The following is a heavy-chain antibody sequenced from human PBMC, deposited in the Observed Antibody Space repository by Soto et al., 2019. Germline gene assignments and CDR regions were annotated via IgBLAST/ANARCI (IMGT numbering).Heavy chain of an antibody. CDR1: GFTFSTYS. D-gene: IGHD3-22*01. CDR2: ISSSGSDI. J-gene: IGHJ6*02. CDR3: ASVPGGYGYYYYFGMDV. Sequence: GGSLRLSCAASGFTFSTYSMNWVRKAPGKGLEWVSSISSSGSDIYYADSVKGRFTISRDNAKNSLYLQMNSLRAEDTAVYYCASVPGGYGYYYYFGMDVWGQGTTVTVSS. V-gene: IGHV3-21*01.